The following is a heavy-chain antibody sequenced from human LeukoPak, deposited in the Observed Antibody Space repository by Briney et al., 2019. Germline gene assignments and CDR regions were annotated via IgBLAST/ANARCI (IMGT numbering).Heavy chain of an antibody. CDR1: GFIFSSYG. D-gene: IGHD4-23*01. J-gene: IGHJ4*02. Sequence: GGSLRLSCAASGFIFSSYGMHWVRQAPGKGLEWVALIYYDGTNKYYADSAKGRFTISRDNSKNTLFLQMNSLRVEDTAVYYCARQSTVATDWWGQGTLVTVSS. CDR2: IYYDGTNK. CDR3: ARQSTVATDW. V-gene: IGHV3-33*02.